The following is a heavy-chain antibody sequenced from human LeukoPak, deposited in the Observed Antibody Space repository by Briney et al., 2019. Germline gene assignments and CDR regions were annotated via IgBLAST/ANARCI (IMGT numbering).Heavy chain of an antibody. Sequence: SETLSLTCTVSGGSISSSSYYWGWIRQPPGKGLEWIGSIYCSGSTYYNPSLKSRVTISVDTSKNQFSLKLSSVTAADTAVYYCARDVFSYYYDSSGYTVFDDWGQGTLVTVSS. CDR1: GGSISSSSYY. D-gene: IGHD3-22*01. CDR3: ARDVFSYYYDSSGYTVFDD. CDR2: IYCSGST. J-gene: IGHJ4*02. V-gene: IGHV4-39*07.